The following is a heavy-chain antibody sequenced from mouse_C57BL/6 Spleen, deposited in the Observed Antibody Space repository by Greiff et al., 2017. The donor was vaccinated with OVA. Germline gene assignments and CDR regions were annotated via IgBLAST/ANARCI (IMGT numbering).Heavy chain of an antibody. Sequence: VKVVESGAELVRPGASVTLSCKASGYTFTDYEMHWVKQTPVHGLEWIGASDPETGGTAYTQKFQGKAILTADKSSSTAYMELRSLTSEDSAVYYCTRKGDYWYFDVWGTGTTVTVSS. CDR2: SDPETGGT. D-gene: IGHD2-13*01. CDR3: TRKGDYWYFDV. CDR1: GYTFTDYE. J-gene: IGHJ1*03. V-gene: IGHV1-15*01.